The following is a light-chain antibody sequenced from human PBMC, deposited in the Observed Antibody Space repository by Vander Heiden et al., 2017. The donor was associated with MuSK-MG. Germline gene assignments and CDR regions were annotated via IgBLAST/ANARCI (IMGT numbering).Light chain of an antibody. CDR2: VAS. V-gene: IGKV3-15*01. CDR1: QSVSAN. J-gene: IGKJ1*01. Sequence: VMTQSPATVSVSPGDRVTLSCRASQSVSANVAWYQHRPGQGPRLLLYVASTRTTGVPDRFSGSWSGTEYTLTISSLQSEDFAVYFCQQYNTWPWTFGQGTKVEI. CDR3: QQYNTWPWT.